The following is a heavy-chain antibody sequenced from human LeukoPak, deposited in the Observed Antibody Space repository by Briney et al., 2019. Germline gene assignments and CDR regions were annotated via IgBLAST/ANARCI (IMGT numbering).Heavy chain of an antibody. CDR1: GFTFSAYG. CDR3: AKAEEDQYFDY. V-gene: IGHV3-30*18. J-gene: IGHJ4*02. CDR2: ISNDASVK. Sequence: PGRSLRLSCAASGFTFSAYGMNWVRQAPGKGLGWVAVISNDASVKHYADSVKGRFTISRDNSRNTMYLQMNSLRVEDTAVYYCAKAEEDQYFDYWGQGTLVIVSS. D-gene: IGHD2-15*01.